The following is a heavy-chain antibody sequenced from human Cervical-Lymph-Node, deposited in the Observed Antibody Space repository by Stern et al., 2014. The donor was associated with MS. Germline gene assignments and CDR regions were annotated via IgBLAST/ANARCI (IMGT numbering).Heavy chain of an antibody. D-gene: IGHD1-1*01. CDR2: ITNVGST. V-gene: IGHV3-53*01. CDR3: ARDTSSPERSDW. J-gene: IGHJ4*02. Sequence: VQLVHSGGGVIQPGGSLRLSCTASGVTVSRDYMTCVRHAPGKGLEWVSLITNVGSTFYTDSVKGRFTISRDDSKNTVYLHMTSLRAEDTAMYYCARDTSSPERSDWWGQGTLVTVSS. CDR1: GVTVSRDY.